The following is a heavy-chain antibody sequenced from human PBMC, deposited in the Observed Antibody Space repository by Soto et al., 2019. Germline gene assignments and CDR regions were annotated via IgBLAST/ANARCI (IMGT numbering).Heavy chain of an antibody. V-gene: IGHV3-23*01. D-gene: IGHD5-18*01. Sequence: GGSLRLSCAASGFTFSSYAMSWVRQAPGKGLEWVSAISGSGGSTYYADSVKGRFTISRDNSKNTLYLQMNSLRAEDTAVYYCAKVLDTAMVYYYYGMDVWGQGTTVTVSS. CDR2: ISGSGGST. CDR1: GFTFSSYA. J-gene: IGHJ6*02. CDR3: AKVLDTAMVYYYYGMDV.